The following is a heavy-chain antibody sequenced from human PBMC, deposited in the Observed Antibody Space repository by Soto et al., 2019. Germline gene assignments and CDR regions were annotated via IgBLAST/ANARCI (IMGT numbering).Heavy chain of an antibody. Sequence: EVQLVESGGGLVQPGGSLKLSCAASGFTFSGSAMHWVRQASGKGLEWVGRIRSQANSYATAYAASVKGRFTISRDYSKNTAYLQMNSLKTEDTAVYYCTNYKNWNYNYYMDVWGKGTTVTVSS. CDR2: IRSQANSYAT. CDR1: GFTFSGSA. J-gene: IGHJ6*03. V-gene: IGHV3-73*01. CDR3: TNYKNWNYNYYMDV. D-gene: IGHD1-7*01.